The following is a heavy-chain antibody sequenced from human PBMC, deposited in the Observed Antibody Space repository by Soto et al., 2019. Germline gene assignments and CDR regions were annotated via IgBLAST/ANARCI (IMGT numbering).Heavy chain of an antibody. D-gene: IGHD5-12*01. J-gene: IGHJ4*02. CDR2: IYSSGRT. V-gene: IGHV3-66*01. Sequence: PGGSLRLSCATSGFTFSNYAMSWVRQAPGKGLEWVSFIYSSGRTYYADSVTGRFTISRDNFKNTLYLQMHSLRAEDAAVYYCAKDSLGYGIDYWGQGTQVTVSS. CDR1: GFTFSNYA. CDR3: AKDSLGYGIDY.